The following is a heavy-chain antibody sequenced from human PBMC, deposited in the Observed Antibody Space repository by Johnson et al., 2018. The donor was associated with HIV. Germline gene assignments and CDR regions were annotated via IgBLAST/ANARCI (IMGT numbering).Heavy chain of an antibody. V-gene: IGHV3-66*03. Sequence: VQLVESGGGLIQPGGSLRLSCAASGFTVSSNYMSWVRQAPGKGLEWVSVIYSGGSTYYADSVKGRFTISRDNSKNTLFLQMNSLRAEDTAVYYCASEGALLSDAFDIWGQGTMVTVSS. CDR3: ASEGALLSDAFDI. CDR2: IYSGGST. J-gene: IGHJ3*02. D-gene: IGHD1-26*01. CDR1: GFTVSSNY.